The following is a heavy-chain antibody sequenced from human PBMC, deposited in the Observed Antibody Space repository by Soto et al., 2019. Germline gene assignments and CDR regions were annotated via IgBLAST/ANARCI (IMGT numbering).Heavy chain of an antibody. CDR2: ISYDGSNK. J-gene: IGHJ4*02. V-gene: IGHV3-30*18. CDR1: GFTFSSYG. D-gene: IGHD2-15*01. Sequence: QVQLVESGGGVVQPGRSLRLSCAASGFTFSSYGMHWVRQAPGKGLEWVAVISYDGSNKYYADSVKGRFTISRDNSKNTLYLQMNSLRAEDTAVYYCAKDQVVVAATPNVPNDYWGQGTLVTVSP. CDR3: AKDQVVVAATPNVPNDY.